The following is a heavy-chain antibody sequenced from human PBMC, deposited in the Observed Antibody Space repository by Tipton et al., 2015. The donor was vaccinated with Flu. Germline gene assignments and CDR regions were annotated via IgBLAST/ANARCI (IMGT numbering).Heavy chain of an antibody. CDR1: EFTFSSYW. Sequence: SLRLSCAASEFTFSSYWMHWVRQAPGKGLEWVANIKQDGNEKYYVDSVKGRFTISRDNAKNSLYLQMNSLRAEDTAVYYCARQIGGGDCYWGQGTLVIVSS. CDR2: IKQDGNEK. V-gene: IGHV3-7*03. CDR3: ARQIGGGDCY. D-gene: IGHD2-21*01. J-gene: IGHJ4*02.